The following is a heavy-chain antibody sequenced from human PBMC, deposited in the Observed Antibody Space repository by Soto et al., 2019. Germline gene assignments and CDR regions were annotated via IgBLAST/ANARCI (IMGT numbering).Heavy chain of an antibody. Sequence: EVQLVESGGGLVQPGGSLRLSCAASGFTVSSKYMSWVRQAPGKGLEWVSLIQSGGTTYYADSVKGRFTISRDSSKNMLHLQMDSLRAEDTAVYYWARDDILCSGGSCYGVPMEVWGKGTTVTVSS. CDR1: GFTVSSKY. CDR3: ARDDILCSGGSCYGVPMEV. J-gene: IGHJ6*03. CDR2: IQSGGTT. D-gene: IGHD2-15*01. V-gene: IGHV3-66*01.